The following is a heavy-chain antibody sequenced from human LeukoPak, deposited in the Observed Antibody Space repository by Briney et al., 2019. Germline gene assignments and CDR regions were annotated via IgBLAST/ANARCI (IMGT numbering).Heavy chain of an antibody. CDR2: INPNSGGT. V-gene: IGHV1-2*02. CDR1: GYTFTGYY. D-gene: IGHD3-10*01. Sequence: GASVKVSCKASGYTFTGYYMHWVRQAPGQGLEWMGWINPNSGGTNYAQKFQGRVTMTRDTSISTAYMELSRLRSDDTAVYYCARDSSWFGELLWMQQIDYWGQGTLVTVSS. CDR3: ARDSSWFGELLWMQQIDY. J-gene: IGHJ4*02.